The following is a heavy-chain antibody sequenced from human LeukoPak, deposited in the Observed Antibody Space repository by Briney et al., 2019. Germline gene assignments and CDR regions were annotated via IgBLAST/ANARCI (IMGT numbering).Heavy chain of an antibody. J-gene: IGHJ6*03. CDR1: GSSVSSLS. V-gene: IGHV4-4*07. D-gene: IGHD3-22*01. Sequence: PSETLSLTCSVSGSSVSSLSWSWIRQSAGKGLEWIGHIYASGSTDYNPSLKSRVSMSVDTSKNQFSLKLRSVNAADTAMYYCARASRGAYEFDSSGHNFYYYMDVWGIGTAVIVSS. CDR2: IYASGST. CDR3: ARASRGAYEFDSSGHNFYYYMDV.